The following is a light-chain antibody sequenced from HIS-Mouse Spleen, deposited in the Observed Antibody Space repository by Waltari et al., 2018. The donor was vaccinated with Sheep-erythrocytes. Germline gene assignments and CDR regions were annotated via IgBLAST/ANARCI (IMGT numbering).Light chain of an antibody. CDR3: YSTDSSGNHRV. CDR1: ALPTNY. CDR2: EAS. Sequence: SYELTQPPSVSVSPGQTARITCSGHALPTNYAYWYQQKSGQAPVLVIYEASKRPSGIPERFSGSSSGTMATLTISGAQVEDEADYYCYSTDSSGNHRVFGTGTKVTVL. V-gene: IGLV3-10*01. J-gene: IGLJ1*01.